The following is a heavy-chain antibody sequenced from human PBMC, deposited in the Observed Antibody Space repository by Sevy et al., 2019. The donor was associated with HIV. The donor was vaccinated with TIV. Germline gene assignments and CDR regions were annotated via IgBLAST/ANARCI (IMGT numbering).Heavy chain of an antibody. V-gene: IGHV1-69*06. CDR1: GGTFSSYA. J-gene: IGHJ6*03. Sequence: ASVKVSCKASGGTFSSYAISWVRQAPGQGLEWMGGIIPIFGTANYAQKFQGRVTITADKSTSTAYMELSSRRSEDTAVYYCARDREGYCSSTSCYDMDVWGKGTTVTVSS. CDR3: ARDREGYCSSTSCYDMDV. CDR2: IIPIFGTA. D-gene: IGHD2-2*01.